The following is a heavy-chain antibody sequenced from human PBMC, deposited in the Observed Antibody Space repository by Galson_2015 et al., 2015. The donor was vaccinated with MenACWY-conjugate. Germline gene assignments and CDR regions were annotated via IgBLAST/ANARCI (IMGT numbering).Heavy chain of an antibody. CDR1: RYIFSGYW. J-gene: IGHJ6*02. Sequence: SLRLSCAASRYIFSGYWMGWVRQAPGKGLDWVANIKPDGSDIECADSVKARITISRDNAQNTLYLQMDSLGVEDTAVYYWVRWGLAYAMDVWGQGTTVTVS. CDR3: VRWGLAYAMDV. V-gene: IGHV3-7*03. D-gene: IGHD3-16*01. CDR2: IKPDGSDI.